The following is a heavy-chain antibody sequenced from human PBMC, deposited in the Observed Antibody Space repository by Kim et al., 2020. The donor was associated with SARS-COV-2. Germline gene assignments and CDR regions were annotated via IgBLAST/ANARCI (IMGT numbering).Heavy chain of an antibody. CDR3: ARDRVVVAEYYFDY. D-gene: IGHD3-22*01. J-gene: IGHJ4*02. Sequence: GGSLRLSCAASGFTVSSNYMSWVRQAPGKGLEWVSVIYSGGSTYYEDSVKGRFTISRDNSKNTLYLQMSSLRAEDTAVSYCARDRVVVAEYYFDYWGQGTLVTVSS. CDR1: GFTVSSNY. CDR2: IYSGGST. V-gene: IGHV3-66*01.